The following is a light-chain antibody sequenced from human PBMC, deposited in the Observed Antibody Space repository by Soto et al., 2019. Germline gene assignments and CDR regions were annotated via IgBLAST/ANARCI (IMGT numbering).Light chain of an antibody. Sequence: QSALTQPASVSGSPGQSITISCTGSGSDVGAHKYVSWYQQYPGKVPKLMIYEVSNRPSGVSDRFSGSKSGNTASLIISGLRPEDEADYYCSSQTASATVLFGGGTQLTVL. J-gene: IGLJ2*01. CDR3: SSQTASATVL. CDR2: EVS. V-gene: IGLV2-14*01. CDR1: GSDVGAHKY.